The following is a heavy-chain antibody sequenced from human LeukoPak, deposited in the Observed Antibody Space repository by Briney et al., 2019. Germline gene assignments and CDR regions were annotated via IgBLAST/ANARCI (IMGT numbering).Heavy chain of an antibody. J-gene: IGHJ4*02. V-gene: IGHV3-13*01. CDR3: ARGSHELWFGEGVFDY. CDR1: GFTFSSYD. Sequence: PGGSLRLSCAASGFTFSSYDMHWVRQATGKGLEWVSAIGTAGDTYYPGSVKGRFTISRENAKNSLYLQMNSLRAGDTAVYYCARGSHELWFGEGVFDYWGQGTLVTVSS. D-gene: IGHD3-10*01. CDR2: IGTAGDT.